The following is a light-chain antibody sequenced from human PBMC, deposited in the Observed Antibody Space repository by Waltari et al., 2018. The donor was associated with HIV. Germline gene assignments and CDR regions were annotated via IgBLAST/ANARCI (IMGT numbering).Light chain of an antibody. CDR3: SSYGDSLRVL. CDR1: SSDIGAYDS. V-gene: IGLV2-8*01. J-gene: IGLJ3*02. CDR2: DVT. Sequence: QSALTQPPSASGSLGQSVTISCTGSSSDIGAYDSVSWFQQHPRSAPKLLLYDVTRRPSAISDLFSGSRSGSTAFLTVAGLQPGNEATYFCSSYGDSLRVLFGGGTNVTVL.